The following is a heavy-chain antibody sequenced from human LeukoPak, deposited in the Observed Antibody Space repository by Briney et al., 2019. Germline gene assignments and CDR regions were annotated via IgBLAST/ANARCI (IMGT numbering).Heavy chain of an antibody. Sequence: GGSLRLSCAASGFTFSDYDMSWMRQAPGQGLEWVSYISNSGSTIYYADSVKARFTISRDNAKNPLYLPMNSLRAYDSAVYYCAREDGYYYYVYDYWGQGTLVTVSS. CDR3: AREDGYYYYVYDY. V-gene: IGHV3-11*04. CDR2: ISNSGSTI. D-gene: IGHD3-22*01. J-gene: IGHJ4*02. CDR1: GFTFSDYD.